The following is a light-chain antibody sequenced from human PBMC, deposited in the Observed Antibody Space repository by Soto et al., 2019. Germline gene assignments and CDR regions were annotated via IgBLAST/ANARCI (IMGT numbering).Light chain of an antibody. CDR1: QSVLYSSNNKNY. CDR3: MQPLHTPWT. CDR2: WAS. J-gene: IGKJ1*01. V-gene: IGKV4-1*01. Sequence: DIVMTQSPDSLAVSLGERATINCKSSQSVLYSSNNKNYLAWYQQKPGQPPKLLIYWASTRESGVPDRFSGSGSGTDFTLKISRVEAEDVGVYYCMQPLHTPWTFGQGTKVDIK.